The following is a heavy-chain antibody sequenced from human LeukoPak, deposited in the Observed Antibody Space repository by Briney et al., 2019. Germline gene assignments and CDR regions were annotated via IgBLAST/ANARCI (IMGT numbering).Heavy chain of an antibody. CDR3: AKGISAARPIYYYYIDV. CDR1: GFTFSSYA. V-gene: IGHV3-23*01. J-gene: IGHJ6*03. CDR2: ISGSGGST. D-gene: IGHD6-6*01. Sequence: GGSLRLSCAASGFTFSSYAMSWVRQAPGKGLEWVSAISGSGGSTYYADSVKGWFTISRDNSKNTLYLQMNSLRAEDTAVYYCAKGISAARPIYYYYIDVWGKGTTVTVYS.